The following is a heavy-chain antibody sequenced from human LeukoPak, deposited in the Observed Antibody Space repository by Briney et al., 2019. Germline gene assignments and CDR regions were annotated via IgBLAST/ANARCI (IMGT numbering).Heavy chain of an antibody. V-gene: IGHV1-2*02. CDR2: INPNSGGT. Sequence: ASVKVSCKASGYTFTGYYMHWVRQAPGQGLEWMGWINPNSGGTNYAQKFQGRVTMTRDTSISTAYMELSRLRSDDTAVYYCARERGTVANFDYWGRGTLVTVSS. CDR1: GYTFTGYY. D-gene: IGHD4-23*01. J-gene: IGHJ4*02. CDR3: ARERGTVANFDY.